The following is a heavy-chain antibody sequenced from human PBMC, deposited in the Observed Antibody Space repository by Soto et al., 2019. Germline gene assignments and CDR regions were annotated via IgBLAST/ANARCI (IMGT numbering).Heavy chain of an antibody. D-gene: IGHD6-13*01. CDR1: GGSFSGYC. V-gene: IGHV4-34*01. CDR2: ICYGGGA. Sequence: SETLSLTCAVYGGSFSGYCWSWIRQTPGERLEWVGDICYGGGANYNPSLKSRVSFSMDPSKNQFSLKLNSVMAADTAVYYCAGYSNSWSKYVKHWGRGSLVTVSS. CDR3: AGYSNSWSKYVKH. J-gene: IGHJ1*01.